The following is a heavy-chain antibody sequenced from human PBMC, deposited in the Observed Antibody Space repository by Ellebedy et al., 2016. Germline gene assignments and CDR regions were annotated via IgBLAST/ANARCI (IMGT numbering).Heavy chain of an antibody. V-gene: IGHV4-4*07. D-gene: IGHD3-3*01. CDR2: FFTSGST. CDR1: GDSIINYY. CDR3: ARAIRFGSGFDWGLDY. J-gene: IGHJ4*02. Sequence: SETLSLXCTVSGDSIINYYWTWVRQPAGKGLEWIGRFFTSGSTDYSPSLRSRVTMSVDTSRNQIYLELNSMTAADTAVYYCARAIRFGSGFDWGLDYWGQGILVTVSS.